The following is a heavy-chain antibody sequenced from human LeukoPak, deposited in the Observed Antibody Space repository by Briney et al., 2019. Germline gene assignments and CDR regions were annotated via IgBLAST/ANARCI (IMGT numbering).Heavy chain of an antibody. J-gene: IGHJ4*02. CDR2: ISYDGSNK. V-gene: IGHV3-30*18. CDR1: GFTFSSYG. Sequence: GGSLRLSCAASGFTFSSYGMNWVRQAPGKGLEWVAVISYDGSNKYYADSVKGRFTISRDNSKNTLYLQMNSLRAEDTAVYYCAKDEAKWFSERLGDYWGQGTLVTVSS. CDR3: AKDEAKWFSERLGDY. D-gene: IGHD3-22*01.